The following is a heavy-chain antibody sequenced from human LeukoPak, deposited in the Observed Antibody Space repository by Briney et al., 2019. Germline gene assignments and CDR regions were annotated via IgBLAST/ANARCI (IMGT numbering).Heavy chain of an antibody. V-gene: IGHV1-2*06. CDR2: INPNSGGT. Sequence: VASVKVSCKASGYTFTGYYMHWVRQAPGQGLEWMGRINPNSGGTNYAQKFQGRVTMTRDTSISTAYMELSRLRSDDTAVYYCARDLTRDIVVVPAEGWFDPWGQGTLVTVSS. J-gene: IGHJ5*02. CDR3: ARDLTRDIVVVPAEGWFDP. D-gene: IGHD2-2*01. CDR1: GYTFTGYY.